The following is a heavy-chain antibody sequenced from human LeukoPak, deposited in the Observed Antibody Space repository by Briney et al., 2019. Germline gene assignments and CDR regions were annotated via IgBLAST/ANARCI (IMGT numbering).Heavy chain of an antibody. J-gene: IGHJ3*02. CDR3: ARAFLWFGESFYDAYDI. Sequence: ASLKVSCKGSGYTFTGSYMHWVRQAPGQGLEWMGWINPNSGGTNYAQKFRGRVTMTRDTSISTAYMELSRLRSDDTAIYYCARAFLWFGESFYDAYDIWGQGTMVTVSS. D-gene: IGHD3-10*01. CDR2: INPNSGGT. CDR1: GYTFTGSY. V-gene: IGHV1-2*02.